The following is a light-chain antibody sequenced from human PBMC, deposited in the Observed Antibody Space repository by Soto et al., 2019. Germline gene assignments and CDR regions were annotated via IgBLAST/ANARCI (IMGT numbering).Light chain of an antibody. CDR1: QTVASN. Sequence: EIVVTQSPATLSASPGERATLSCRASQTVASNIAWYQQKPGQAPRLLIYGASTRATGVSARFSGTGSGTEFTLTISSLQSEDFAVYYCQQYHNWPPQYTFGQGTRLQIK. V-gene: IGKV3-15*01. J-gene: IGKJ2*01. CDR2: GAS. CDR3: QQYHNWPPQYT.